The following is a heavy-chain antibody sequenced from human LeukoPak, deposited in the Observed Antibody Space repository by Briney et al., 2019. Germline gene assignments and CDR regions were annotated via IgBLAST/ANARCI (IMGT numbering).Heavy chain of an antibody. Sequence: GGSLRLSCVASGFPFSSYWMNWVRQAPGKGLEWVANMKQDGSEKHYGDSVTGRFTISRANAEKSMSLQMNSVRGEDTAVYYCARDDIYYKVFTGYFDAFDLWGQGTMVTVSS. CDR1: GFPFSSYW. V-gene: IGHV3-7*01. J-gene: IGHJ3*01. CDR2: MKQDGSEK. CDR3: ARDDIYYKVFTGYFDAFDL. D-gene: IGHD3-9*01.